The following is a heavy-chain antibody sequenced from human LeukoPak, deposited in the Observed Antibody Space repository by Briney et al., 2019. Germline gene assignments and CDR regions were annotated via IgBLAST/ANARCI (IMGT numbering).Heavy chain of an antibody. CDR2: ITGNNGNT. D-gene: IGHD1-26*01. CDR1: GYTFSGYG. CDR3: ARDQRNSGSYRFEY. Sequence: EASVKVSCKTSGYTFSGYGISWVRQAPGQGLEWMGWITGNNGNTNYAPSPQGRVTMTKDTSTNTAYMELTSLRSDDTAVYYCARDQRNSGSYRFEYWGQGTLVTVSS. V-gene: IGHV1-18*01. J-gene: IGHJ4*02.